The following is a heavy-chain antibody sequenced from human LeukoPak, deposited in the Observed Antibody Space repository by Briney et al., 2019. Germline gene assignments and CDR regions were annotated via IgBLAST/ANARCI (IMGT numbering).Heavy chain of an antibody. CDR2: ISSSGSPI. CDR1: GFTFSDYY. CDR3: ARVGLRWPIDY. J-gene: IGHJ4*02. D-gene: IGHD4-23*01. V-gene: IGHV3-11*04. Sequence: GGSLRLSCAASGFTFSDYYMSWIRQAPGKGLEWVSYISSSGSPIYYADSVTGRFTISRDNAKNSLYLQMNSLRAEDTAVYYCARVGLRWPIDYWGQGTLVTVSS.